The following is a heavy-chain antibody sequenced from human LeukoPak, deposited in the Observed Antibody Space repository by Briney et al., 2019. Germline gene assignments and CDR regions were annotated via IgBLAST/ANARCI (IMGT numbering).Heavy chain of an antibody. CDR3: ASWGSGYSYGYFDY. D-gene: IGHD5-18*01. Sequence: SETLSLTCTVSGGSISSYYWSWIRQPAGKGLEWIGYIYYSGSTNYNPSLKSRVTISVDTSKNQFSLKLSSVTAADTAVYYCASWGSGYSYGYFDYWGQGTLVTVSS. CDR2: IYYSGST. J-gene: IGHJ4*02. CDR1: GGSISSYY. V-gene: IGHV4-59*08.